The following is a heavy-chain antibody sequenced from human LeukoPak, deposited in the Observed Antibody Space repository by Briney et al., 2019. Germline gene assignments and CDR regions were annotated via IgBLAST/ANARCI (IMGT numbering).Heavy chain of an antibody. CDR3: AKGKGSGSDLFYNYYYMDV. Sequence: GGSLRLSCAASGFTFSGYSMNWVRQAPGKGLEWVAFTRHDGSNKYYADSVKGRFTISRDNSKNTVYLQMNSLRAEDTAVYYCAKGKGSGSDLFYNYYYMDVWGKGTTVTVSS. V-gene: IGHV3-30*02. CDR2: TRHDGSNK. CDR1: GFTFSGYS. D-gene: IGHD1-26*01. J-gene: IGHJ6*03.